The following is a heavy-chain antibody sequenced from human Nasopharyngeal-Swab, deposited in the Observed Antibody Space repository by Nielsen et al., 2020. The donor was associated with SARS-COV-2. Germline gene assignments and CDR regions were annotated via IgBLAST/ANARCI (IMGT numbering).Heavy chain of an antibody. J-gene: IGHJ6*03. Sequence: WIRQPPGKGLEWVSSISGSGGSTFYADPVKGRFTISRDNYKNTLYLQMNSLRAEDTAVYYCAKGGHDYSIYGDYYYYYMDLWGKGTTVTVSS. CDR2: ISGSGGST. V-gene: IGHV3-23*01. D-gene: IGHD4-11*01. CDR3: AKGGHDYSIYGDYYYYYMDL.